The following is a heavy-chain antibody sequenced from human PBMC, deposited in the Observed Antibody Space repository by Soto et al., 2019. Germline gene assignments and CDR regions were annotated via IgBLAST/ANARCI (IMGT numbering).Heavy chain of an antibody. J-gene: IGHJ5*02. CDR1: GGTFSSYA. CDR3: ARPLGDFSSSSPWFDP. Sequence: QVQLVQSGAEVKKPGSSVKVSCKASGGTFSSYAISWVRQAPGQGLEWMGGIIPIFGTANYAQKCQGRVTINADDSTSTAYMELSSLRSEDTDVYYCARPLGDFSSSSPWFDPWGQGTLVNVSS. CDR2: IIPIFGTA. V-gene: IGHV1-69*01. D-gene: IGHD6-6*01.